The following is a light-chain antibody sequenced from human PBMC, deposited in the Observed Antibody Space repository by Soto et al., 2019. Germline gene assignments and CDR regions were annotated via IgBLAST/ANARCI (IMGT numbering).Light chain of an antibody. J-gene: IGKJ2*01. CDR3: QQYNNWPYT. CDR2: DAS. Sequence: EIVMTQSPVTLSVSPGERATLSCRASQSVSSNLAWYQQKPGQAPRLIIYDASTRATGIPARYTGSGSGAEFTLTISSLQSEDFAVYYCQQYNNWPYTFGQGTKLEIK. V-gene: IGKV3-15*01. CDR1: QSVSSN.